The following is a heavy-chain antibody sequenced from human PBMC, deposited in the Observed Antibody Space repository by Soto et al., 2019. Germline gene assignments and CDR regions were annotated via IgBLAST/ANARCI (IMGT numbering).Heavy chain of an antibody. CDR3: ARRPGNFWSGYPEAFGY. D-gene: IGHD3-3*01. V-gene: IGHV3-21*03. J-gene: IGHJ4*02. Sequence: PGGSLRLSCAASGFTFSSYAMDWVRQAPGKGLEWVSFLSPSYPYTSYADSVKGRFTISGDNAKNSVSLQMNSLRADDTGVYYCARRPGNFWSGYPEAFGYWGPGTLVTVSS. CDR1: GFTFSSYA. CDR2: LSPSYPYT.